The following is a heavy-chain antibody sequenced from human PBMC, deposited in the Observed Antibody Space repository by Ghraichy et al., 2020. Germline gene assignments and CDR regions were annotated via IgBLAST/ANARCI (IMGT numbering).Heavy chain of an antibody. CDR2: IGSNGGAT. V-gene: IGHV3-64D*06. CDR1: GFIFNAYA. CDR3: VQAAGTGTWDYARYGWDA. J-gene: IGHJ6*02. Sequence: GGSLRLSCSASGFIFNAYALSWVRQAPGKGLEYVSAIGSNGGATYYADSVKGRFTISRDNSKSTLYLLMSSLRPEDTAVYYCVQAAGTGTWDYARYGWDAWGQGTTVIVSS. D-gene: IGHD1-7*01.